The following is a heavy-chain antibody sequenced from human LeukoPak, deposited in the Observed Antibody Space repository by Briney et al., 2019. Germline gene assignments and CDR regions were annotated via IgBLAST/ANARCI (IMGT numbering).Heavy chain of an antibody. Sequence: GASVKVSCKASGYTFTSFGITWVRQAPGQGLEWMGSISAYNGITNYAQNLQGRVTMTTDTSTSTAYMELGSLRSDDTAVYFCARDQVVGATAGTFDFWGQGTLVTVSS. CDR2: ISAYNGIT. CDR3: ARDQVVGATAGTFDF. J-gene: IGHJ4*02. CDR1: GYTFTSFG. V-gene: IGHV1-18*01. D-gene: IGHD1-26*01.